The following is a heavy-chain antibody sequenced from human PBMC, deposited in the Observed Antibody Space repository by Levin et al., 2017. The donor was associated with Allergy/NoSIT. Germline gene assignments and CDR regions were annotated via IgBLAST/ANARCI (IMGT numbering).Heavy chain of an antibody. CDR3: ARADYYDSSGDFDY. J-gene: IGHJ4*02. V-gene: IGHV1-18*01. CDR2: ISAYNGNT. CDR1: GYTFTSYG. Sequence: GESLKISCKASGYTFTSYGISWVRQAPGQGLEWMGWISAYNGNTNYAQKLQGRVTMTTDTSTSTAYMELRSLRSDDTAVYYCARADYYDSSGDFDYWGQGTLVTVSS. D-gene: IGHD3-22*01.